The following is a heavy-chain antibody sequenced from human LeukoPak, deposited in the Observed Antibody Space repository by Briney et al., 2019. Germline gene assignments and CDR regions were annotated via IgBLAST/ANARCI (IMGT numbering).Heavy chain of an antibody. CDR3: ARVAKGIVATFDY. CDR1: GYTFTIYG. D-gene: IGHD1-26*01. Sequence: ASVTVSFKASGYTFTIYGISWVRQAPGQGREWMGWISAYNGNTNYAQKLQGRVTMTTDTSTSTAYMELRSLRSDDTAVYYCARVAKGIVATFDYWGQGTLVTVSS. V-gene: IGHV1-18*01. J-gene: IGHJ4*02. CDR2: ISAYNGNT.